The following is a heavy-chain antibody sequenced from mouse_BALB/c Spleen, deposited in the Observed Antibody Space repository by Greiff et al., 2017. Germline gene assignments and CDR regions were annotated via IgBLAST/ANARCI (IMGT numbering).Heavy chain of an antibody. CDR2: IWGDGST. CDR3: AREDGSSWFAY. Sequence: VQRVESGPGLVAPSQSLSITCTVSGFSLTGYGVNWVRQPPGKGLEWLGMIWGDGSTDYNSALKSRLSISKDNSKSQVFLKMNSLQTDDTARYYCAREDGSSWFAYWGQGTLVTVSA. D-gene: IGHD1-1*01. CDR1: GFSLTGYG. J-gene: IGHJ3*01. V-gene: IGHV2-6-7*01.